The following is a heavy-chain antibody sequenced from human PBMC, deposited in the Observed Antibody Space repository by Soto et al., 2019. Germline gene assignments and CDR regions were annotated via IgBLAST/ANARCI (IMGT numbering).Heavy chain of an antibody. D-gene: IGHD1-26*01. CDR3: ARNQGELLYYYYGMDV. Sequence: GGSLRLSCAASGFTFSSYGMHWVRQAPGKGLEWVAVIWYDGSNKYYADSVKGRFTISRDNSKNTLYLQMNSLRAEDTAVYYCARNQGELLYYYYGMDVWGQGTTVTVSS. V-gene: IGHV3-33*01. CDR2: IWYDGSNK. J-gene: IGHJ6*02. CDR1: GFTFSSYG.